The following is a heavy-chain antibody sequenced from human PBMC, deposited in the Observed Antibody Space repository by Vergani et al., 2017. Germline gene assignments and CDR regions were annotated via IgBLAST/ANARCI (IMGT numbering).Heavy chain of an antibody. CDR1: GFTSSYYG. Sequence: QVHLVESGGGVVQPGRSLRLSCVVSGFTSSYYGMHWVRQAPGKGLEWVAVISYDGTQKYYADSVKGRFTISRDNSKSTLYLQMNSLRNEDTAVYYCATKSCGTPGCQIGYFRERVRGTLGTVSS. CDR2: ISYDGTQK. D-gene: IGHD1-1*01. CDR3: ATKSCGTPGCQIGYFRE. J-gene: IGHJ1*01. V-gene: IGHV3-30*03.